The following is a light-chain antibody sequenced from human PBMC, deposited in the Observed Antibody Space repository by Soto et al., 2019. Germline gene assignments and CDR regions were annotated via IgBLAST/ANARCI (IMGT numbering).Light chain of an antibody. CDR1: SSDVGAYDY. CDR3: SSFAGSNNFPYV. V-gene: IGLV2-8*01. Sequence: QSVLTQPPSASGSPGHSVIISGTGTSSDVGAYDYVSWYEQHTGKAPKLMIYEINKRPSGVPVRFSGSKSGNTASLTVSGLQAEDEADYYCSSFAGSNNFPYVFGTGTKVTVL. CDR2: EIN. J-gene: IGLJ1*01.